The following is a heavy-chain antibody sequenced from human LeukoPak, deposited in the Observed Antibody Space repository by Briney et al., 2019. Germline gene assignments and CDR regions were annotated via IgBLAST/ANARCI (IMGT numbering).Heavy chain of an antibody. V-gene: IGHV1-2*02. CDR2: INPNSGGT. D-gene: IGHD2-2*01. CDR3: ARERHCSSTSCLYYYYGMDV. J-gene: IGHJ6*02. CDR1: GYTFTGYY. Sequence: ASVKDSSKASGYTFTGYYMHWVRQAPGQGLEWMGWINPNSGGTNYAQKFQGRGTMTRDTSISTAYMELSRLRSDDTAVYYCARERHCSSTSCLYYYYGMDVWGQGTTVTVSS.